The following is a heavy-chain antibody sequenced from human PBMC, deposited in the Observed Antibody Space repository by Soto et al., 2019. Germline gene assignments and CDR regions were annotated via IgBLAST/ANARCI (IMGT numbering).Heavy chain of an antibody. D-gene: IGHD3-3*01. CDR1: GYTFTSYY. Sequence: ASVKVSCKASGYTFTSYYMHWVRQAPGQGLEWMGIINPSGGSTSYAQKFQGRVTMTRDTPTSTVYMELSSLRSEDTAVYYCARASSVGFLEWLFDYWGQGTLVTVAS. CDR2: INPSGGST. J-gene: IGHJ4*02. CDR3: ARASSVGFLEWLFDY. V-gene: IGHV1-46*03.